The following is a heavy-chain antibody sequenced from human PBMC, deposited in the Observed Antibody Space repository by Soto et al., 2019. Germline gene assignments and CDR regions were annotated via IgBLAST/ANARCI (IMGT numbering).Heavy chain of an antibody. CDR1: GYTFTSYG. V-gene: IGHV1-18*04. Sequence: ASVMVSCNTAGYTFTSYGISWGRQAPGQGLEWMGWISAYNGNTNYAQKLQGRVTMTTDTSTSTAYMELRSLRSGDTAVYYCAREPATAKPEGVDFWGQGTLVTVSS. CDR2: ISAYNGNT. D-gene: IGHD1-1*01. CDR3: AREPATAKPEGVDF. J-gene: IGHJ4*02.